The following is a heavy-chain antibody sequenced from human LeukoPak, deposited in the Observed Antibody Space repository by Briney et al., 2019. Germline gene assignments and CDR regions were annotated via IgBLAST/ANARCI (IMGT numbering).Heavy chain of an antibody. Sequence: GGSLRLSCAASKFTFNTYAMHWVRQAPGKGLEWVSLISYDGSNTYYADSVRGRFTVSRDNSKNTLFLQMNSLRGDDTAVYYCARAKYCNAGNCFLIDYWGQGMLVTVAS. V-gene: IGHV3-30*04. CDR2: ISYDGSNT. CDR1: KFTFNTYA. CDR3: ARAKYCNAGNCFLIDY. J-gene: IGHJ4*02. D-gene: IGHD2/OR15-2a*01.